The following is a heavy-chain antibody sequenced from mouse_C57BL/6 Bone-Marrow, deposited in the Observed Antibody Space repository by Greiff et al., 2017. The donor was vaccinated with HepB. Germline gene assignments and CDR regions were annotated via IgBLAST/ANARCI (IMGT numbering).Heavy chain of an antibody. Sequence: VQLKESGPELVKPGASVKMSCKASGYTFTDYNMHWVKQSHGKSLEWIGYINPNNGGTSYNQKFKGKATLTVNKSSSTAYMALRSLTSEDSAVYYGARGYYGSSLYFDYWGQGTTLTVSS. V-gene: IGHV1-22*01. CDR1: GYTFTDYN. J-gene: IGHJ2*01. D-gene: IGHD1-1*01. CDR3: ARGYYGSSLYFDY. CDR2: INPNNGGT.